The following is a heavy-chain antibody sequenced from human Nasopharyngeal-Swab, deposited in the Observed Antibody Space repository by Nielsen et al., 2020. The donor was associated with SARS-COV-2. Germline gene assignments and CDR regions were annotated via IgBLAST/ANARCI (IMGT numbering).Heavy chain of an antibody. D-gene: IGHD1-26*01. CDR3: ARGLRGSYWVY. CDR1: GFTFSDYY. V-gene: IGHV3-11*04. J-gene: IGHJ4*02. CDR2: ISSSGSTI. Sequence: GESLKISCAAPGFTFSDYYMSWIRQAPGKGLEWVSYISSSGSTIYYADSVKGRFTISRDNAKNSLYLQMNSLRAEDTAVYYCARGLRGSYWVYWGQGTLVTVSS.